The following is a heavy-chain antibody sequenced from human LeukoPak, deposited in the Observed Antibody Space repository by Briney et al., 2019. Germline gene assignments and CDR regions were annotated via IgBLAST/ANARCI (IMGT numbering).Heavy chain of an antibody. J-gene: IGHJ4*02. CDR3: ASPFYYYDSSGYYY. V-gene: IGHV1-69*04. CDR2: IISILGIA. Sequence: SVKVSCKASGGTFSSYAISWVRQAPGQGLEWMGRIISILGIANYAQKFQGRVTITADKSTSTAYMELSSLRSEDTAVYYCASPFYYYDSSGYYYWGQGTLVTVSS. CDR1: GGTFSSYA. D-gene: IGHD3-22*01.